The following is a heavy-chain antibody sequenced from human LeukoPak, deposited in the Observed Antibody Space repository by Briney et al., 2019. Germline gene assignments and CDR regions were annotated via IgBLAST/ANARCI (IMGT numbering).Heavy chain of an antibody. J-gene: IGHJ4*02. Sequence: PSETLSLTCTVSGGSISGSGYFWSWIRQHPGKGLEWIGYIYYSGSTYYNPSLKSRVTISVDTSKNQFSLKLSSVTAADTAVYYCARDRLYGDYEYFDYWGQGTLVTVSS. CDR3: ARDRLYGDYEYFDY. V-gene: IGHV4-30-4*01. D-gene: IGHD4-17*01. CDR1: GGSISGSGYF. CDR2: IYYSGST.